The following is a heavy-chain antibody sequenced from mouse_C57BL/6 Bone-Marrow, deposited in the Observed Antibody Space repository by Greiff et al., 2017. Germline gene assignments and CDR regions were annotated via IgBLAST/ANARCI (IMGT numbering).Heavy chain of an antibody. CDR2: IDPENGAT. V-gene: IGHV14-4*01. Sequence: VQLKESGAELVRPGASVKLSCTASGFNIKDDYMHWVKQRPEPGLEWIGWIDPENGATEYASKFQGKATITADTSSNTAYLQLSSLTSEDTAVYYCTTVGPAWFAYWGQGTLVTVAA. CDR1: GFNIKDDY. J-gene: IGHJ3*01. CDR3: TTVGPAWFAY.